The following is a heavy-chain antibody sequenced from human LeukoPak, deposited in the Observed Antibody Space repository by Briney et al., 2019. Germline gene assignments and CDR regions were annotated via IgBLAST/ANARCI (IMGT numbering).Heavy chain of an antibody. V-gene: IGHV1-8*03. D-gene: IGHD3-10*01. Sequence: GASVKVSCKASGYTFTSYDINWVRQATGQGLEWMGWMNPNSGNTGYAQKFQGRVTITRNTSISTAYMELSSLRSEDTAVYYCARVRGSGSYYRPLGYYYYYMDVWGKGTTVTVSS. CDR2: MNPNSGNT. CDR1: GYTFTSYD. CDR3: ARVRGSGSYYRPLGYYYYYMDV. J-gene: IGHJ6*03.